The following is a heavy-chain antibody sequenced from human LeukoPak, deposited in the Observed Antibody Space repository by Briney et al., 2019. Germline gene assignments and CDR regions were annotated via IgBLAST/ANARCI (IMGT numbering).Heavy chain of an antibody. Sequence: ASVKVSCKASGYSFTGYYIHWVRQAPGQGLEWMGWINPNSGATNYAQKFQGRVTMTRDTSISTAYMELSRLRSDDTAVYYCASLDYDILTGHLWDYWGQGTLVTVSS. CDR2: INPNSGAT. V-gene: IGHV1-2*02. J-gene: IGHJ4*02. CDR3: ASLDYDILTGHLWDY. CDR1: GYSFTGYY. D-gene: IGHD3-9*01.